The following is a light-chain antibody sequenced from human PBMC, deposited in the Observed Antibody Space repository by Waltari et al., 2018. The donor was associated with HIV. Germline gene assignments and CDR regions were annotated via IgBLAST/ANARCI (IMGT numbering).Light chain of an antibody. CDR1: SSDVGSYKF. V-gene: IGLV2-14*01. Sequence: QSALTQPASVSGSPGQSITISCTGTSSDVGSYKFVSWYQQHPGKAPKLIIYEVSNRPSGVSNRFSASKSGNTASLTISGLQADYYCTSYTTSITYVFGTGTKVTVL. CDR3: TSYTTSITYV. CDR2: EVS. J-gene: IGLJ1*01.